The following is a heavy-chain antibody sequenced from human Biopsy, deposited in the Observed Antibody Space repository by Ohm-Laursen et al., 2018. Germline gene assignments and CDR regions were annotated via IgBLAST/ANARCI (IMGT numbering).Heavy chain of an antibody. D-gene: IGHD2/OR15-2a*01. CDR3: ARLDWIVHNLFDP. Sequence: GASVKVSCKASGYIFSSYAVSWVRQAPGQGLEWMGWISADHENIHYAQQFQGRITMTTDASTTTAYMELRNLRSDDTAMYFCARLDWIVHNLFDPRGQGTLVTVSP. CDR1: GYIFSSYA. V-gene: IGHV1-18*01. J-gene: IGHJ5*02. CDR2: ISADHENI.